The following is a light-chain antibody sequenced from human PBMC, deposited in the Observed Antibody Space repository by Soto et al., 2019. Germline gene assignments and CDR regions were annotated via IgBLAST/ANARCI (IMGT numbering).Light chain of an antibody. CDR2: DAS. V-gene: IGKV3-15*01. CDR1: QSVSSN. Sequence: EIVMTQSPATLSVSPGERATLSCRASQSVSSNLAWYQQKPGQAPRLLIYDASTRAPGIPARFSGSGSGTEFTRTISSLQSEDFAGYYWQQDSAWWTFGQGTTVEIK. CDR3: QQDSAWWT. J-gene: IGKJ1*01.